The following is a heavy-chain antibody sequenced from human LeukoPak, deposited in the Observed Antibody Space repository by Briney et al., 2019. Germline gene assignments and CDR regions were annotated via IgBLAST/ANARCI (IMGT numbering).Heavy chain of an antibody. CDR3: ARGETMVRGFSGFEP. V-gene: IGHV5-51*01. J-gene: IGHJ5*02. CDR1: GYSFTSYW. CDR2: IYPGDSDT. Sequence: GESLKISCKGSGYSFTSYWIGWVRQMPGKGLEWMGMIYPGDSDTRYSPSFQGQVTISADKSISTAYLQWSSLKASDTAMYYCARGETMVRGFSGFEPWGQGTLVTVSS. D-gene: IGHD3-10*01.